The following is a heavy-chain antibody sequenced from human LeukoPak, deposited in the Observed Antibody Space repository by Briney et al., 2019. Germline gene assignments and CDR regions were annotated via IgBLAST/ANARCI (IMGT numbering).Heavy chain of an antibody. J-gene: IGHJ4*02. CDR3: VRDPTGPRYYFDY. Sequence: GSLRLSCAASGFIFNANAMTWVRQAPGKGLEWVSTITGSDDSSFYANSVKGRFTISRDNSKNTVFLHMTSLRAEDTAVYYCVRDPTGPRYYFDYWGRGTLVTVSS. CDR2: ITGSDDSS. V-gene: IGHV3-23*01. D-gene: IGHD3-9*01. CDR1: GFIFNANA.